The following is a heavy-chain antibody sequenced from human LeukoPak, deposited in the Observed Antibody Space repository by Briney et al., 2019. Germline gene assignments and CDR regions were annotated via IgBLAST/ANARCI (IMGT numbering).Heavy chain of an antibody. CDR3: ARVPYYYDSSGYHYYFDY. D-gene: IGHD3-22*01. V-gene: IGHV4-61*02. CDR2: IYTSGTT. CDR1: GGSISSGSYY. Sequence: SQTLSLTCTVSGGSISSGSYYWSWIRQPAGKGLEWIGRIYTSGTTNYNPSLNSRVTISVDTSKKQFSLKLSSVTAADTAVYYCARVPYYYDSSGYHYYFDYWGQGTLVTVSS. J-gene: IGHJ4*02.